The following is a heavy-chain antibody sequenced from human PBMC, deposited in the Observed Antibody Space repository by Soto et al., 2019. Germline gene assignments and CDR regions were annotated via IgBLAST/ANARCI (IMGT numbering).Heavy chain of an antibody. CDR3: AKFRGGPHRYYDFRSGYHYFDY. V-gene: IGHV3-23*01. D-gene: IGHD3-3*01. CDR2: ISGSGGST. CDR1: GFTFSSYA. Sequence: GWSLRLSCAASGFTFSSYAMSWVRQAPGKGLEWVSAISGSGGSTYYADSVKGRFTISRDNSKNTLYLQMNSLRAEDTAAYYCAKFRGGPHRYYDFRSGYHYFDYSGQGTLVTVSS. J-gene: IGHJ4*02.